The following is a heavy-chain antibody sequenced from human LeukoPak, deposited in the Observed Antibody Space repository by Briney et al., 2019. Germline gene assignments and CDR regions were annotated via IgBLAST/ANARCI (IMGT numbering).Heavy chain of an antibody. CDR2: ISGSGGTT. CDR3: ANRGPYSTEGSDY. V-gene: IGHV3-23*01. Sequence: HSGGSLRLSCAASGFTFSSYAMSWVRQAPGKGLEWVSGISGSGGTTYYADSVKGRFTISRDNSKNTLFLQMNSLRAGDTAVYYCANRGPYSTEGSDYWGQGTLVTVSS. D-gene: IGHD6-13*01. J-gene: IGHJ4*02. CDR1: GFTFSSYA.